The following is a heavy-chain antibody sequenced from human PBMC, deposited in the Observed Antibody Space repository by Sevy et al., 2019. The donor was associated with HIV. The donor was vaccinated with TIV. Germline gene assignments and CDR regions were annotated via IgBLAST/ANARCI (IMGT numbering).Heavy chain of an antibody. CDR1: GFSFSLYA. CDR3: AKEGTWYGRDYFDY. D-gene: IGHD6-13*01. V-gene: IGHV3-23*01. CDR2: ISGGGGST. Sequence: GGSLRLSCVASGFSFSLYAMSWVRQAPGKGLEWVSAISGGGGSTYYADSVKGRFTISRDTSKNTLSLQMTSLRAEDTAVYYCAKEGTWYGRDYFDYWGLGTLVTVSS. J-gene: IGHJ4*02.